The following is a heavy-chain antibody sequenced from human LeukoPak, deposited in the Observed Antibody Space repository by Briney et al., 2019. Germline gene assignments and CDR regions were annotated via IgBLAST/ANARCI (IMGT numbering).Heavy chain of an antibody. CDR1: GGSISSSSYY. CDR2: IYYSGST. V-gene: IGHV4-39*07. J-gene: IGHJ4*02. Sequence: SETLSLTCTVSGGSISSSSYYWGWIRQPPGKGLEWIGSIYYSGSTYYNPSLKSRVTISVDTSKNQFSLKQSSVTAADTAVYYCARRARKVDIFDYWGQGTLVTVSP. D-gene: IGHD6-6*01. CDR3: ARRARKVDIFDY.